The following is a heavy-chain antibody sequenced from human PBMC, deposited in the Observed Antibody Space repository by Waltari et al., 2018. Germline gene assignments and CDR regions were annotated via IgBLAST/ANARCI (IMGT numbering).Heavy chain of an antibody. CDR1: GFRFREYY. Sequence: QMVEYGGGLVWPGGSLTLSCAASGFRFREYYMSWIRQAPGKGLEWVSYISSSGTTILYADSVKGRFTISRDNAKNSLHMEMNNLRAEDTAVYYCARGITSAFDYWGQGSLVTVSS. V-gene: IGHV3-11*01. CDR2: ISSSGTTI. CDR3: ARGITSAFDY. J-gene: IGHJ4*02. D-gene: IGHD1-20*01.